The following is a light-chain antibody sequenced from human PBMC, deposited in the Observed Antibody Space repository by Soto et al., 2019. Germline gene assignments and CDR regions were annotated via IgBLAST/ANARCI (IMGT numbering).Light chain of an antibody. CDR1: QGISSY. V-gene: IGKV1-8*01. Sequence: IQMTQSPSSLSASVGDRVTITCRSSQGISSYLAWYQQKPGKAPKLLIYAASTLQSGVPSRFSGSGSGTDFTLTISCLQSEDFATYYCQQYYSYPFTFGQGTRLEIK. CDR2: AAS. J-gene: IGKJ5*01. CDR3: QQYYSYPFT.